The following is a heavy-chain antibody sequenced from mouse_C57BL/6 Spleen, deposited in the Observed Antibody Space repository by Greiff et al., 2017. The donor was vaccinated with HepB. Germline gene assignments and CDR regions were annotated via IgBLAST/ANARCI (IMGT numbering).Heavy chain of an antibody. CDR2: IYPGDGDT. CDR1: GYAFSSYW. CDR3: ARGDYYGSSPWFAY. V-gene: IGHV1-80*01. D-gene: IGHD1-1*01. Sequence: QVHVKQSGAELVKPGASVKISCKASGYAFSSYWMNWVKQRPGKGLEWIGQIYPGDGDTNYNGKFKGKATLTADKSSSTAYMQLSSLTSEDSAVYFCARGDYYGSSPWFAYWGQGTLVTVSA. J-gene: IGHJ3*01.